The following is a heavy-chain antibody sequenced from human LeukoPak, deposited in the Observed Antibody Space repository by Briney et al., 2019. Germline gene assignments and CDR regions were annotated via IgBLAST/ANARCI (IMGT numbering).Heavy chain of an antibody. J-gene: IGHJ4*02. D-gene: IGHD5-24*01. Sequence: ASVKVSCKASGYTFTNYDINWVRQATGQGLEWMGYKNPNSGNSAYAQKFQGRVTITTDASISTAYMELSSLRSEDTAVYYCARERRMATISFDYWGQGTLVTVSS. V-gene: IGHV1-8*01. CDR2: KNPNSGNS. CDR3: ARERRMATISFDY. CDR1: GYTFTNYD.